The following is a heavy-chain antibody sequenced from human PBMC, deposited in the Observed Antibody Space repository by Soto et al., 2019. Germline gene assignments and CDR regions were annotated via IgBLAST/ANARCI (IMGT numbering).Heavy chain of an antibody. D-gene: IGHD2-15*01. CDR1: GGTFSSYT. J-gene: IGHJ6*02. CDR3: ARGFCSGGSCYSGRDYYYYYGMDV. CDR2: IIPILGIA. V-gene: IGHV1-69*02. Sequence: QVQLVQSGAEVKKPGSSVKVSCKASGGTFSSYTISWVRQAPGQGLEWMGRIIPILGIANYAQKFQGRVTXTADKSTSTAXXEXSXXRSEDTAVYYCARGFCSGGSCYSGRDYYYYYGMDVWGQGTTVTVSS.